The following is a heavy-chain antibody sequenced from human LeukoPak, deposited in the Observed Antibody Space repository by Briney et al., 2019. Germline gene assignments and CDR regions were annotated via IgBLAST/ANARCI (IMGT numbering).Heavy chain of an antibody. CDR3: ARGRGSDY. Sequence: PGGSLRLSCPASGFTFSSYWMSWVRQAPGKGLEWVANIKQDGSEKYYVDSVKGRFTISRDNTKKSLYLEMNSLRAEDTAVHYCARGRGSDYWGQGTLVTVSS. CDR1: GFTFSSYW. J-gene: IGHJ4*02. D-gene: IGHD1-1*01. CDR2: IKQDGSEK. V-gene: IGHV3-7*01.